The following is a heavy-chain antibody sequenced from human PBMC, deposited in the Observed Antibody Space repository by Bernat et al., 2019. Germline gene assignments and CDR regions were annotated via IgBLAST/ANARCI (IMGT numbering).Heavy chain of an antibody. V-gene: IGHV3-30-3*01. Sequence: QVQLVESGGGVVQPGRSLRLSCAASGFTFSSYAMHWVRQAPGKGLEWVAVISYDGSNKYYADSVKGRITISRDNSKNTLYLQMNSLRAEDTAVYYCARGYYYGSGSYYNGGIDYWGQGTLVTVSS. CDR1: GFTFSSYA. CDR2: ISYDGSNK. D-gene: IGHD3-10*01. J-gene: IGHJ4*02. CDR3: ARGYYYGSGSYYNGGIDY.